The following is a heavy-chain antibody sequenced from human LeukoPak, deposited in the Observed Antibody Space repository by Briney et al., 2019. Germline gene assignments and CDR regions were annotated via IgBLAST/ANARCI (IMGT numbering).Heavy chain of an antibody. V-gene: IGHV4-59*01. Sequence: SATLSLTCTVAGGSISGYYWSWVRQPPGKGLEWIGYIYYSGSTNYNPSLKSRLTISVDTSKNQFSLRLSSVTAADTAVYYCAGETVTTTNGMDVWGKGTTVTVSS. CDR1: GGSISGYY. D-gene: IGHD4-17*01. CDR3: AGETVTTTNGMDV. J-gene: IGHJ6*04. CDR2: IYYSGST.